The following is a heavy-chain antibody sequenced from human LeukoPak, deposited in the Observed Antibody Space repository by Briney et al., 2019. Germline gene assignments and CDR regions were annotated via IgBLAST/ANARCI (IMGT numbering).Heavy chain of an antibody. V-gene: IGHV3-21*01. CDR2: ISSSSSYI. CDR1: GFTFSSYS. D-gene: IGHD6-19*01. CDR3: ATTVAGTADY. Sequence: PGGSLRLSCAASGFTFSSYSMNWVRQAPGKGLEWVSSISSSSSYIYYTDSVKGRFTISRDNAKNSLYLQMNSLRAEDTAVYYCATTVAGTADYWGQGTLVTVSS. J-gene: IGHJ4*02.